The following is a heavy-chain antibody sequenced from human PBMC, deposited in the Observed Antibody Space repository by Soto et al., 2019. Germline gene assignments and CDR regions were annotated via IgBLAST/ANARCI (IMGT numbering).Heavy chain of an antibody. Sequence: QVQLVQSGAEVKKPVASVKVSCKASGYTFTSYDINWVRQATGQGLEWMGWMNPNSGNTGYAQKFQGRVTMTRKTSISTAYMGLSSLRSEDTGVYYCARGRGVVVEDAFDIWCQVTMVTVSS. CDR1: GYTFTSYD. CDR3: ARGRGVVVEDAFDI. J-gene: IGHJ3*02. D-gene: IGHD2-15*01. V-gene: IGHV1-8*01. CDR2: MNPNSGNT.